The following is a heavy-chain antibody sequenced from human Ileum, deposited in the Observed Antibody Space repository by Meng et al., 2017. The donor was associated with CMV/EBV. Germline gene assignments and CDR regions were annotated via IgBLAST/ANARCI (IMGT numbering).Heavy chain of an antibody. CDR3: ARGGPLIVGAPDPGYFDL. Sequence: FTFSSYDMHWVRQATGKGLEWVSAIGTAGDTYYPGSVKGRFTISRENAKNSLYLQMNSLRAGDTAVYYCARGGPLIVGAPDPGYFDLWGRGTLVTVSS. J-gene: IGHJ2*01. CDR1: FTFSSYD. CDR2: IGTAGDT. D-gene: IGHD1-26*01. V-gene: IGHV3-13*01.